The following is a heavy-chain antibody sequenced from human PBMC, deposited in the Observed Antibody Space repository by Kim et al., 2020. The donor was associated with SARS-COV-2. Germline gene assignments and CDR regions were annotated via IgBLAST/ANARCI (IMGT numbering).Heavy chain of an antibody. V-gene: IGHV7-4-1*02. CDR1: GYTFTSYA. Sequence: ASVKVSCKASGYTFTSYAMNWVRQAPGQGLEWMGWINTNTGNPTYAQGFTGRFVFSLDTSVSTAYLQISSLKAEDTAVYYCARASSAAMYYYYGMDVWGQGTTVTVSS. CDR2: INTNTGNP. CDR3: ARASSAAMYYYYGMDV. J-gene: IGHJ6*02. D-gene: IGHD2-2*01.